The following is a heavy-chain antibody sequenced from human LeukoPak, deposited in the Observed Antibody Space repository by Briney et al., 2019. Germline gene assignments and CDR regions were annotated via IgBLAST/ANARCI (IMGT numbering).Heavy chain of an antibody. J-gene: IGHJ4*02. D-gene: IGHD2-15*01. CDR1: GFTFRTYA. V-gene: IGHV3-23*01. CDR3: AKGLYAYCSGGSCRQADY. CDR2: FSGSGGTT. Sequence: GGSLRLSCAASGFTFRTYAMTWVRQAPGKGLEWVSTFSGSGGTTSYATSVGGRFTISRDNSKNTLYLQMNSLRAEDTAIYYCAKGLYAYCSGGSCRQADYWGQGTLVTVSS.